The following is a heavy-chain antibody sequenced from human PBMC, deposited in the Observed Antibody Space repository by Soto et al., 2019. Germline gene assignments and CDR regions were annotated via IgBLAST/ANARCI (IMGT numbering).Heavy chain of an antibody. J-gene: IGHJ4*02. Sequence: GGPLRLSCAASGFTYTRYSMNWVRQAPGKGLEWVSSISSTTNYIYYGDSMKGRFTISRDNAKNPLYLEMNSLRAEDTAVYYCARESEDLTSNFDYWGQGTLVTVSS. CDR2: ISSTTNYI. V-gene: IGHV3-21*06. CDR1: GFTYTRYS. CDR3: ARESEDLTSNFDY.